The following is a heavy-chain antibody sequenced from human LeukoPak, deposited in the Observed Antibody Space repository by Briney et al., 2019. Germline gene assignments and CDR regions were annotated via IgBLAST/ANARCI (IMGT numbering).Heavy chain of an antibody. Sequence: HPGGSLRLSCAASGFTFSSYGMHWVRQAPGKGLEWVAVIWYDGSNKYYADSVKGRFTISRDNSKNTLYLQMNSLRAEDTAVYYCARDDYDSSGYGSFDYWGQGTLVTVSS. CDR2: IWYDGSNK. CDR1: GFTFSSYG. CDR3: ARDDYDSSGYGSFDY. V-gene: IGHV3-33*01. J-gene: IGHJ4*02. D-gene: IGHD3-22*01.